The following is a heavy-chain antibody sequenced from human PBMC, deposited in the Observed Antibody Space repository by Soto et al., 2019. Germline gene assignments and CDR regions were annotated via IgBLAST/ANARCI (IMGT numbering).Heavy chain of an antibody. Sequence: SETLSLTCTVSGASISSGDYYWSWIRQHPGRGLEWIGYIFYTGGTFYTPSLKSRVTMSVDTSKNQFSLKLTSVTAADTAVYFCARDRGATIFDFWGRGTLVTVSS. CDR1: GASISSGDYY. D-gene: IGHD5-12*01. CDR3: ARDRGATIFDF. V-gene: IGHV4-31*03. J-gene: IGHJ4*02. CDR2: IFYTGGT.